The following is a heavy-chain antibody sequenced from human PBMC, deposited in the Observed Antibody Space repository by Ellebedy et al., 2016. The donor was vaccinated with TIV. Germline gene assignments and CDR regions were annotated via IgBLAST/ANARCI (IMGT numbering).Heavy chain of an antibody. CDR1: GFIFTAYA. V-gene: IGHV3-21*01. CDR2: ISVTSNYI. CDR3: ARKVPAPTTVPPNRYFDL. J-gene: IGHJ2*01. D-gene: IGHD4-17*01. Sequence: PGGSLRLSCAASGFIFTAYAMTWVRQATGKGLEWVSSISVTSNYIYYADSVKGLFTISRDIAKNSLYLQMNSLRAEDTAVYYCARKVPAPTTVPPNRYFDLWGRGTLVTVSS.